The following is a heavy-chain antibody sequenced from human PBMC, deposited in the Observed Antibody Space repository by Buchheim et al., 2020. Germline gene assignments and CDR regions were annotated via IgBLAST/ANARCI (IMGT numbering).Heavy chain of an antibody. CDR1: GGSISSYY. CDR3: ARARYSGYDSNFDY. V-gene: IGHV4-59*01. CDR2: IYYSGST. D-gene: IGHD5-12*01. J-gene: IGHJ4*02. Sequence: QVQLQESGPGLVKPSETLSLTCTVSGGSISSYYWSWIRQPPGKGLEWIGYIYYSGSTNYNPSLKRRVNISRDTSQNQFFLKLSSVTAADTAVYYCARARYSGYDSNFDYWGQGTL.